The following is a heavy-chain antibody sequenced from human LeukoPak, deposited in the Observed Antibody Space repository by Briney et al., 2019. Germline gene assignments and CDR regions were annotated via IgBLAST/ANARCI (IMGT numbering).Heavy chain of an antibody. Sequence: GGSLRLSFAAPGFTFDVFALHWARQAPGKGLGGVPVISWNSGSIGYADSVKGRFTISRDNAKNSLYLQMNSLRAEDTALYYCAKALPYYYDSSGYYYYYGMDVWGQGTTVTVSS. J-gene: IGHJ6*02. CDR3: AKALPYYYDSSGYYYYYGMDV. V-gene: IGHV3-9*01. CDR1: GFTFDVFA. D-gene: IGHD3-22*01. CDR2: ISWNSGSI.